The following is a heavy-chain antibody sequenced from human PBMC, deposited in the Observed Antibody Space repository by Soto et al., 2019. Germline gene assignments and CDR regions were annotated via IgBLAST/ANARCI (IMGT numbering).Heavy chain of an antibody. CDR3: ARGLYYDFWSGYHFDY. CDR2: IIPIFGTA. J-gene: IGHJ4*02. CDR1: GGTLKSCS. Sequence: GSSEESGGTLKSCSIRWALQAPGQGLEWMGGIIPIFGTANYAQKFQGRVTITADESTSTAYMELSSLRSEDTAVYYCARGLYYDFWSGYHFDYWGQGTLVTVSS. D-gene: IGHD3-3*01. V-gene: IGHV1-69*01.